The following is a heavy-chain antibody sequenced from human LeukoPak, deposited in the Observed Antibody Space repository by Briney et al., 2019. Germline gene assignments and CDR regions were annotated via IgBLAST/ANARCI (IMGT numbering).Heavy chain of an antibody. V-gene: IGHV4-59*02. CDR1: GGSVSGYY. J-gene: IGHJ5*02. CDR3: ARGWEGNWFDP. Sequence: PSETLSLTCVVSGGSVSGYYWGWIRQPPGRGLEWIGNVYYSGSTNYNPSFKSRITISVDTCRNQFSLQLSSVTAADTAVYYCARGWEGNWFDPWGQGTLVTVSS. D-gene: IGHD1-26*01. CDR2: VYYSGST.